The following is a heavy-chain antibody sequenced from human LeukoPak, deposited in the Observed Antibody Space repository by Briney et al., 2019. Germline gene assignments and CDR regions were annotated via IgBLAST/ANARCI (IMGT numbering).Heavy chain of an antibody. CDR1: GFTFSSYW. D-gene: IGHD3-9*01. CDR2: INSDGSST. Sequence: GGFLRLSCAASGFTFSSYWMHWVRQAPGKELVWVSRINSDGSSTSYADSVKGRFTISRDNAKNTLYLQMNSLRAEDTAVYYCARESDILTGYYLNFGYWGQGTLVTVSS. J-gene: IGHJ4*02. CDR3: ARESDILTGYYLNFGY. V-gene: IGHV3-74*01.